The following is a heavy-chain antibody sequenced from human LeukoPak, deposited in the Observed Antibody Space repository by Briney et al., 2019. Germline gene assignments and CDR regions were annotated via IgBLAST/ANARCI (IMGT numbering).Heavy chain of an antibody. CDR3: VKDGSGSYYTYYFDY. V-gene: IGHV3-64D*06. J-gene: IGHJ4*02. CDR2: ISSNGGST. D-gene: IGHD3-10*01. CDR1: GFTSSRYA. Sequence: GGSLKLSCSASGFTSSRYAMHWVRHAPGRGLEYVSAISSNGGSTYYADSVKGRFTISRDNSKNTLYLQMSSLRAEDTAVYYCVKDGSGSYYTYYFDYWGQGTLVTVSS.